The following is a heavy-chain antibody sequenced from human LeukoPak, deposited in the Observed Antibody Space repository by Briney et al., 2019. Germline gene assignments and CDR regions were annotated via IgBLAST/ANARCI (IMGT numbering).Heavy chain of an antibody. CDR1: GFTFSSYA. V-gene: IGHV3-23*01. J-gene: IGHJ1*01. Sequence: GGSLRLSCAASGFTFSSYAMSWVRQAPGKGLEWVSAISGSGGSTYYADSVKGRFTISRDNAKNSLYLQMNSLRAEDTAVYYCARSGSWPEDFQHWGQGTLVTVSS. CDR3: ARSGSWPEDFQH. D-gene: IGHD6-13*01. CDR2: ISGSGGST.